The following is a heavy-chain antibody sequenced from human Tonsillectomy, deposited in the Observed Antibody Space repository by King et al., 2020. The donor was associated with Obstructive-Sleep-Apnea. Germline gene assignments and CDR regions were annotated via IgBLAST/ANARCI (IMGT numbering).Heavy chain of an antibody. J-gene: IGHJ4*02. V-gene: IGHV3-7*01. CDR2: IKQDGSEK. Sequence: VQLVQSGGGLVQPGGSLRLSCAASGFIFSSYWMSWVRQAPGKGLEWVANIKQDGSEKYYVDSVKGRFTISRDNAKNSLYLQMNSLRAEDTAVYYCARDYYDSSGPPDYWGQGTLVTVSP. CDR1: GFIFSSYW. CDR3: ARDYYDSSGPPDY. D-gene: IGHD3-22*01.